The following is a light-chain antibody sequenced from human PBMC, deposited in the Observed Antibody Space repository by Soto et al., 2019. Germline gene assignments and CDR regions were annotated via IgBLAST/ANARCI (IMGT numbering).Light chain of an antibody. J-gene: IGKJ1*01. CDR2: AAS. CDR3: QQANSFPRT. V-gene: IGKV1D-12*01. Sequence: DIQMTQSPSSVSASVGDRVTITCRASQAISTWLAWYQQKPGKAPKLLIYAASNLQTGVPSRFSGSGSGIDFHLTISSLQPEDFATYYCQQANSFPRTFGQGTKVEIK. CDR1: QAISTW.